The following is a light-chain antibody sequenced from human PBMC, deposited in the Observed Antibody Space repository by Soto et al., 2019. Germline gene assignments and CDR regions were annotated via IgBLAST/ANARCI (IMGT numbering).Light chain of an antibody. CDR2: GAS. CDR3: QQYNDWPPWT. V-gene: IGKV3-20*01. CDR1: QSVSSSY. Sequence: EILMTQSPATLSVPPGERATLSCRASQSVSSSYLAWYQQKPGQAPRLLIYGASSRATGIPDRFSGTGSGTDFTLTINNLEPEDFAVYYCQQYNDWPPWTFGQGTKVDNK. J-gene: IGKJ1*01.